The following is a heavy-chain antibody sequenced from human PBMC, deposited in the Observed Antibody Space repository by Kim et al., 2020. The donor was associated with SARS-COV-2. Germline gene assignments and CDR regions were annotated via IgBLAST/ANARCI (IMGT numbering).Heavy chain of an antibody. J-gene: IGHJ5*02. D-gene: IGHD3-10*01. Sequence: GRLTNSRDNSKNTLYLKMNSLRAEDTAVYYCARDLASRDYYGSGWRWFDPWGQGTLVTVSS. V-gene: IGHV3-30*07. CDR3: ARDLASRDYYGSGWRWFDP.